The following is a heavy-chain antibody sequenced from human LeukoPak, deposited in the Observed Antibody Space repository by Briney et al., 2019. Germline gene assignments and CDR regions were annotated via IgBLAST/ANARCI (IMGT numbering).Heavy chain of an antibody. CDR1: GGSISSGGYY. CDR3: ARVRAWDAFDI. J-gene: IGHJ3*02. CDR2: IYYSGST. Sequence: SQTLSLTCTVSGGSISSGGYYWSWVRQHPGKGLEWIGYIYYSGSTYYNPSLKSRVTISVDTSKNQFSLKLSSVTAADTAVYYCARVRAWDAFDIWGQGTMVTVSS. V-gene: IGHV4-31*03.